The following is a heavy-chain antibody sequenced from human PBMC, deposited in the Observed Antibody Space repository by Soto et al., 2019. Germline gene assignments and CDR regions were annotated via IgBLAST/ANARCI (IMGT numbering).Heavy chain of an antibody. CDR3: ARQGFGTLHGRVDV. J-gene: IGHJ6*02. CDR1: GGSISSYY. D-gene: IGHD3-10*01. CDR2: VNHSWGS. Sequence: QVQLQESGPGLVKPSETLSLSCTVSGGSISSYYWSWFRQSPGKRMEWIGYVNHSWGSSYNPSLQTRVAVSLDTSTSQFSRKVTSVTATDTAVYYCARQGFGTLHGRVDVWGQGTTVTVSS. V-gene: IGHV4-59*08.